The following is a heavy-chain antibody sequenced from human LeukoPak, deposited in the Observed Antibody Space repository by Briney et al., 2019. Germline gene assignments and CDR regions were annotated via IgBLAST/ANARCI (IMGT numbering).Heavy chain of an antibody. D-gene: IGHD5-18*01. CDR3: ARLQLWPPPPGLDYGMDV. CDR2: IYHSGST. CDR1: GGSISSGGYS. J-gene: IGHJ6*02. V-gene: IGHV4-30-2*01. Sequence: SETLSLTCAVSGGSISSGGYSWSWIRQPPGKGLEWIGYIYHSGSTYYNPSLKSRVTISVDRSKNQFSLKLSSVTAADTAVYYCARLQLWPPPPGLDYGMDVWGQGTTVTVSS.